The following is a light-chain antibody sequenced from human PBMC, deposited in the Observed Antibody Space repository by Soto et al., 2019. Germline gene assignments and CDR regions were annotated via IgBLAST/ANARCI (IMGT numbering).Light chain of an antibody. CDR3: HQYNNWPPA. CDR2: GAS. J-gene: IGKJ1*01. CDR1: QSVSGN. V-gene: IGKV3-15*01. Sequence: EIVMAQSPATLSVSPEERATLSCRASQSVSGNLAWYQQKPGQAPRLLIYGASTRATGIPARFSGSGSGTEFTLTISSLQSEDFAVYYCHQYNNWPPAFGQGTKVEIK.